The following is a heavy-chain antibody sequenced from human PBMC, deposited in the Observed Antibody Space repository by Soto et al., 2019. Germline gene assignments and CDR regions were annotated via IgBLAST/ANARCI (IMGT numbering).Heavy chain of an antibody. D-gene: IGHD4-17*01. CDR3: AREGDYGDSRPPPAADIYYFDY. J-gene: IGHJ4*02. V-gene: IGHV1-69*01. CDR1: GGTFSSYA. CDR2: IIPIFGTA. Sequence: QVQLVQSGAEVKKPGSSVKVSCKASGGTFSSYAISWVRQAPGQGLEWMGGIIPIFGTANYAQKFQGRVTITADESTSKAYMELSSLRSEDTAVYYCAREGDYGDSRPPPAADIYYFDYWGQGTLVTVSS.